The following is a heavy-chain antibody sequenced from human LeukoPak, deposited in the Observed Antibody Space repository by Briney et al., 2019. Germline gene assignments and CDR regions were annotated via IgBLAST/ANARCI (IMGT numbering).Heavy chain of an antibody. CDR2: INPNSGGT. V-gene: IGHV1-2*02. D-gene: IGHD3-10*01. CDR3: ARELVYGSGSYSGGFDI. Sequence: ASVKVSCKASGYTFTGYYMHWVRQAPGQGLEWMGWINPNSGGTNYAQKFQGRVTMTRDTSISTAYMGLSRLRSDDTAVYYCARELVYGSGSYSGGFDIWGQGTMVTVSS. CDR1: GYTFTGYY. J-gene: IGHJ3*02.